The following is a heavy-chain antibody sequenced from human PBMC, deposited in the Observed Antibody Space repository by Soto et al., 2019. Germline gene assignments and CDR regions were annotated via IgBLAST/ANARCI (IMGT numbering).Heavy chain of an antibody. J-gene: IGHJ4*02. Sequence: EEQLVESGGDLVQPGGSLRLSCAASGFTVSNNYMSWVRQAPGKGLEWVSLIYSGGSTYYADSVKGRFTISRDSSKNTLYLQKNSLRAEDTAMYYCAAYIHKGYWGQGTLVTVSS. CDR2: IYSGGST. D-gene: IGHD3-16*01. CDR1: GFTVSNNY. V-gene: IGHV3-66*01. CDR3: AAYIHKGY.